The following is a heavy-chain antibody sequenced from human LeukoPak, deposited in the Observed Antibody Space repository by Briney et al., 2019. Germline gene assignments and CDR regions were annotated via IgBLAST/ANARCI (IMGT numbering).Heavy chain of an antibody. CDR2: ISAYNGNT. CDR1: GYTFTSYG. Sequence: ASVKVSCKASGYTFTSYGISWVRQAPGQGLEWMGWISAYNGNTNYAQKLQGRVTMTTDTSTSTAYMELRSLRSDDTAVYYCARVNTAMARSVWFDPWGQGTLVTVSS. D-gene: IGHD5-18*01. J-gene: IGHJ5*02. CDR3: ARVNTAMARSVWFDP. V-gene: IGHV1-18*01.